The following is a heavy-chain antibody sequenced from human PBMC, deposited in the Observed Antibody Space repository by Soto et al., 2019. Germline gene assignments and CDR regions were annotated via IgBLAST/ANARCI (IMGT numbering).Heavy chain of an antibody. CDR3: ARDPYYDILTSTAAYFDH. V-gene: IGHV3-30-3*01. J-gene: IGHJ4*02. D-gene: IGHD3-9*01. CDR1: GFTFRSFA. Sequence: QVQLVESGGGVVQPGKSLRLSCIVSGFTFRSFAIHWVRQAPGKGLEWVAVISYDGSKKYYADSVKGRFTISRDNSKNTRYLQMNSLRPEDTAVYYCARDPYYDILTSTAAYFDHWGQGTLVTVSS. CDR2: ISYDGSKK.